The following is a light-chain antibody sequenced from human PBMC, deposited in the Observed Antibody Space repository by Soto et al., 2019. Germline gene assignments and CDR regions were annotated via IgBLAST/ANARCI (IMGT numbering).Light chain of an antibody. Sequence: QSLLTQPASVSGSRGQSITISCTGTSSNVGSYNFVSWYRQYPGKAPELIIYEVSQRPSTFFNRFSGSKSGNTASLTISGLQSDDEADYYCCSYAGNNALVFGGGTKLTVL. CDR3: CSYAGNNALV. CDR1: SSNVGSYNF. J-gene: IGLJ3*02. V-gene: IGLV2-23*02. CDR2: EVS.